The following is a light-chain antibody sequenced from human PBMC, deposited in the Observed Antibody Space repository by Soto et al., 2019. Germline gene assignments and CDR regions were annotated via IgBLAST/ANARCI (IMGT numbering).Light chain of an antibody. CDR1: RSVSSSY. CDR3: QQYGSSRWT. CDR2: GAS. Sequence: EIVLTQSPGTLSLSPGERATLSCRASRSVSSSYLAWYQQKPGQAPRLLIYGASSRATGIPDGFSGSGSGTDFTLTIRRLEPEDFAVYYCQQYGSSRWTFGQGTKVDIK. V-gene: IGKV3-20*01. J-gene: IGKJ1*01.